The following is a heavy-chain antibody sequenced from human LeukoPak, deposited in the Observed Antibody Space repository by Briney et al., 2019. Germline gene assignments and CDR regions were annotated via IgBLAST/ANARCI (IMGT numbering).Heavy chain of an antibody. CDR2: LSANGFIT. V-gene: IGHV3-23*01. D-gene: IGHD3-10*01. CDR3: ANSYYYGSGTYYPGSY. J-gene: IGHJ4*02. CDR1: GFSFNSYA. Sequence: PGGSLRLSCAASGFSFNSYAMTWVRQAPGKGLEWVSSLSANGFITDYPDSVKGRFTISRDNSKNTLFLQMNSLRAEDTAVYYCANSYYYGSGTYYPGSYWGQGTLVTVSS.